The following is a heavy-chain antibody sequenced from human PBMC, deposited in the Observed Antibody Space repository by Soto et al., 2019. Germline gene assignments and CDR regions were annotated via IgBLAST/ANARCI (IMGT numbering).Heavy chain of an antibody. Sequence: SETLSLTCAVYGGSFSGYYWSWIRQPPGKGLEWIGEINHSGSTNYNPSLKSRVTISVDTSKNQFSLKLSSVTAADTAVYYCAAGGMTTVTTPEYGMDVWGQGTTVTVAS. V-gene: IGHV4-34*01. CDR1: GGSFSGYY. CDR2: INHSGST. J-gene: IGHJ6*02. CDR3: AAGGMTTVTTPEYGMDV. D-gene: IGHD4-4*01.